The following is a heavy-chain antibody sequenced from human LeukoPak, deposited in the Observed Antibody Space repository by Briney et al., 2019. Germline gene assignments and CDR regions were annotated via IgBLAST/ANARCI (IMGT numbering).Heavy chain of an antibody. V-gene: IGHV3-74*01. Sequence: GGPLRLSCAACGYTFRRYWKHGVRQARGKGLEWVSRVIRDGSFTNYADSVKGRFSISRDNAKNTLYLQMSSLRAEDTAVYFCVRDGDDFIFDYWGQGSLVTVSS. CDR2: VIRDGSFT. D-gene: IGHD3-3*02. CDR1: GYTFRRYW. J-gene: IGHJ4*02. CDR3: VRDGDDFIFDY.